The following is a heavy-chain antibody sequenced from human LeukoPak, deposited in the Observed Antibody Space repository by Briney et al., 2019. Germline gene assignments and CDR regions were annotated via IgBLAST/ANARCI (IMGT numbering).Heavy chain of an antibody. V-gene: IGHV1-24*01. CDR1: GYTLTELS. Sequence: ASVKVSCKVSGYTLTELSMHWVRQAPGKGLEWMGGFDPEDGETIYAQKFQGRVTMTEDTSTDTAYMELSSLRSEDTAVYYCATDRGGSGSCWELGHNWFDPWGQGTLVTVSS. CDR2: FDPEDGET. J-gene: IGHJ5*02. D-gene: IGHD3-10*01. CDR3: ATDRGGSGSCWELGHNWFDP.